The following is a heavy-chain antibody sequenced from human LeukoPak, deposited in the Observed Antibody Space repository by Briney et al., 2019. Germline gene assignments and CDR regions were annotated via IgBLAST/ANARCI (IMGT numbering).Heavy chain of an antibody. J-gene: IGHJ4*02. Sequence: ASVKVSCKASGYTFTGYYMHWVRQAPGQGLEWMGWINPNSGGTNYAQKFQGRVTMTRDTSISTAYMELSRLRSDDTAVYYCASELYYSQSRGYYWGYFDYWGQGTLVTVSS. CDR3: ASELYYSQSRGYYWGYFDY. CDR1: GYTFTGYY. D-gene: IGHD3-22*01. V-gene: IGHV1-2*02. CDR2: INPNSGGT.